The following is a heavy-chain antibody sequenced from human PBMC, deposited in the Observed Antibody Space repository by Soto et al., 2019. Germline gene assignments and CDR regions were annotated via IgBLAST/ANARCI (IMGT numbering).Heavy chain of an antibody. CDR2: IYYSEST. V-gene: IGHV4-39*01. CDR3: ARQGTDIVVVVATRLDY. J-gene: IGHJ4*02. D-gene: IGHD2-15*01. CDR1: GGSISSSSYY. Sequence: QLQLQESGPGLVKPSETLSLTCTISGGSISSSSYYWGWIRQPPGKGLEWIGSIYYSESTYYNPSCMGRVTISLHTPKNQYSLKLSSGTAADTDVYYCARQGTDIVVVVATRLDYWGQGTLVTVSS.